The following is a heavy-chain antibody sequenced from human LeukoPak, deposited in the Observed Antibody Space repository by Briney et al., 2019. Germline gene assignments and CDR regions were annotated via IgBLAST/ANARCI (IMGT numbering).Heavy chain of an antibody. J-gene: IGHJ4*02. D-gene: IGHD1-26*01. CDR1: GESFSGYY. CDR2: IHYRGTT. CDR3: ATLIVGTTYFDY. V-gene: IGHV4-34*01. Sequence: SETLSLTCAVHGESFSGYYWTWIRQPPGKGLEWIGEIHYRGTTNYNPSFKSRVTVSADASRNQFSLNLTSVTAADTAIYCCATLIVGTTYFDYWGQGSLVTVSS.